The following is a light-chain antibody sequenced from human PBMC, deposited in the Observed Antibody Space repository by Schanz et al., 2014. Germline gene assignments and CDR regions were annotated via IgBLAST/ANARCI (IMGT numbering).Light chain of an antibody. V-gene: IGLV2-14*01. CDR3: SSYRRTAAVAV. CDR2: DVT. Sequence: QSALTQPASVSGSPGQSITISCTGTSSDVGGYNYVSWYQQHPGKAPKLMIYDVTKRPSGVPDRFSGSKSGTSASLAISGLQSEDEADYYCSSYRRTAAVAVFGTGTKLTVL. J-gene: IGLJ1*01. CDR1: SSDVGGYNY.